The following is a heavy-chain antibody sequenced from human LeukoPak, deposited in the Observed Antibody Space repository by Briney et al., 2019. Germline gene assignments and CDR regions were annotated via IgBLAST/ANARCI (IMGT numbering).Heavy chain of an antibody. D-gene: IGHD2-2*01. CDR3: NVGVPATMRDFDY. J-gene: IGHJ4*02. Sequence: GGSLRLSCAASGFTFSNFGMNWVRQAPGKGLEWVSYIDSSGDTIYYADSVKGRFTMSRDNAKNSLYLQMNSLRAEDTAVYYCNVGVPATMRDFDYWGQGALVTVSS. CDR1: GFTFSNFG. V-gene: IGHV3-48*04. CDR2: IDSSGDTI.